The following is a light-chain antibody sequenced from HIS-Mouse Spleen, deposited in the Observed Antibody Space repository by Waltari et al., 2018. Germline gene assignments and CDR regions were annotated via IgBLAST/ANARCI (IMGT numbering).Light chain of an antibody. Sequence: SYELTQPPSVSVSPGQTASITCSGDKLGDKYACWYQQKPGQSPVLVIYQDSKRSSGVPGRFSGSNSGNTATLTISGTQAMDEADYYCQAWDSSYSVFGGGTKLTVL. V-gene: IGLV3-1*01. CDR3: QAWDSSYSV. CDR2: QDS. CDR1: KLGDKY. J-gene: IGLJ2*01.